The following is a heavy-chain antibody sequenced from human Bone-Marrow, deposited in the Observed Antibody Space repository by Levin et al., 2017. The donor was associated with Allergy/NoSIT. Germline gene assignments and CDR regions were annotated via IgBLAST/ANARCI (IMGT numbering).Heavy chain of an antibody. CDR3: ARMLTDRGIAVVGATYDRFDP. CDR2: MNPNSGNT. D-gene: IGHD6-13*01. V-gene: IGHV1-8*01. J-gene: IGHJ5*02. Sequence: EASVKVSCEASAYTFTSYDINWVRQATGQGLEWMGWMNPNSGNTGYAQKFQGRITMTRNTSISTAYMELSDLRSEDTAVYYCARMLTDRGIAVVGATYDRFDPWGQGTLVTVSS. CDR1: AYTFTSYD.